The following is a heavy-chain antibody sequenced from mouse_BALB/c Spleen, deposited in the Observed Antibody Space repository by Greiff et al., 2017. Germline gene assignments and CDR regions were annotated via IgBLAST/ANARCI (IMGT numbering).Heavy chain of an antibody. CDR2: IDTSDSYT. Sequence: QVQLKQPGAELVMPGASVKMSCKASGYTFTDYWMHWVKQRPGQGLEWIGAIDTSDSYTSYNQKFKGKATLTVDESSSTAYMQLSSLTSEDSAVYYCARSDGYYDFDYWGQGTTLTVSS. CDR3: ARSDGYYDFDY. D-gene: IGHD2-3*01. CDR1: GYTFTDYW. V-gene: IGHV1-69*01. J-gene: IGHJ2*01.